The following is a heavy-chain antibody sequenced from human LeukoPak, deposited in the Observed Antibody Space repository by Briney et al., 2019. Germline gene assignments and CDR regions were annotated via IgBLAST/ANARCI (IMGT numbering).Heavy chain of an antibody. CDR3: ARPHQLRYFDPFYMDV. D-gene: IGHD3-9*01. V-gene: IGHV1-2*02. J-gene: IGHJ6*03. Sequence: ASVKVSCKASGYTFTGYYMHWVRQAPGQGLEWMGWINPNSGGTNHAQKFRGRVTMTRDTSISTAYMELSRLRSDDTAVYYCARPHQLRYFDPFYMDVWGKGTTVTVSS. CDR1: GYTFTGYY. CDR2: INPNSGGT.